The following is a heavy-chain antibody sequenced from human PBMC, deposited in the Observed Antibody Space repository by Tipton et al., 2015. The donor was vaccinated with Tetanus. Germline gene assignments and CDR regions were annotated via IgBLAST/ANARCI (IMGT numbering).Heavy chain of an antibody. CDR1: GFTFSSYS. CDR3: ARGTVDSSGWCVY. D-gene: IGHD6-19*01. J-gene: IGHJ4*02. V-gene: IGHV3-21*01. CDR2: ISSSSSYI. Sequence: AASGFTFSSYSMNWVRQAPGKGLEWVSSISSSSSYIYYADSVKGRFTISRDNAKNSLYLQMNSLRVEDTAVYYCARGTVDSSGWCVYWGQGTLVTVSS.